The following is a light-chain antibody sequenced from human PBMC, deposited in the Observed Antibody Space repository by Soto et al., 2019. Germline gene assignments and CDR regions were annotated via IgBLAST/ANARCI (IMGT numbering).Light chain of an antibody. J-gene: IGKJ1*01. CDR1: QSVSSN. Sequence: EIVMTQSPATLSVSPGERATLSCRASQSVSSNLAWYQQKPGQAPRLLIYGASTRATGIPARFSGSGSGTEFTLTISRLQSEDFAVYYCQQYNNWLTWTCGQGTKVEIK. CDR3: QQYNNWLTWT. CDR2: GAS. V-gene: IGKV3-15*01.